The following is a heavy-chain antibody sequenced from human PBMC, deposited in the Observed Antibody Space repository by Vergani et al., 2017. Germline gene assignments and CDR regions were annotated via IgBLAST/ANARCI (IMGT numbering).Heavy chain of an antibody. D-gene: IGHD3-22*01. Sequence: QVQLQESGPGLVKPSETLSLTCTVSGGSVSSGSYYWSWIRQPPGKGLEWIGYIYYSGSTNYNPSLKSRVTISVDRSKNQFSLKLSSVTAADTAVYYCARDQAYYDSSGYYYYGMDVWGQGTTVTVSS. V-gene: IGHV4-61*01. J-gene: IGHJ6*02. CDR2: IYYSGST. CDR3: ARDQAYYDSSGYYYYGMDV. CDR1: GGSVSSGSYY.